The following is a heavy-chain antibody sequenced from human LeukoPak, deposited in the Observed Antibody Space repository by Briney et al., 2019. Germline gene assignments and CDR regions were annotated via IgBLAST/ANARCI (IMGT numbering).Heavy chain of an antibody. Sequence: ASVKVSCKASGYTLTELSMHWVRQAPGKGLEWMGGFDPEDGETIYAQKFQGRVTMTEDTSTDTAYMELSSLRSEDTAVYYCATARTGTTLVDYWGQGTLVTVSS. V-gene: IGHV1-24*01. D-gene: IGHD1-7*01. CDR2: FDPEDGET. J-gene: IGHJ4*02. CDR3: ATARTGTTLVDY. CDR1: GYTLTELS.